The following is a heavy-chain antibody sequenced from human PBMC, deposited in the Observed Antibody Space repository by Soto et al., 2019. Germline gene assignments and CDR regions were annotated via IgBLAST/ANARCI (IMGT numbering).Heavy chain of an antibody. J-gene: IGHJ5*02. CDR3: ARWLGQPPVGLCLDT. Sequence: QVQLVQSGAEVKNPGSSVKVSCKTSGGTFSSYLIDWVRQAPGQGLEWMGGIIPAFGTAKYAQKFQGRVTTQAAKCWTTTYMELRTFTSEGKAVHYCARWLGQPPVGLCLDTGGQGPRVPVSS. CDR2: IIPAFGTA. V-gene: IGHV1-69*06. CDR1: GGTFSSYL. D-gene: IGHD3-16*01.